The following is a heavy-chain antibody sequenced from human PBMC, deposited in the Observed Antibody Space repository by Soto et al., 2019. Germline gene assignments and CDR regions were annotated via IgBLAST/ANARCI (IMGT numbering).Heavy chain of an antibody. Sequence: SVKVSCKASGGTFSSYTISWVRQAPGQGLEWMERIIPILGIANYAQKFQGRVTITADKSTSTAYMELSSLRSEDTAVYYCAREGQNYDFWSGYYFWFDPWGQGTLVTVSS. CDR3: AREGQNYDFWSGYYFWFDP. J-gene: IGHJ5*02. CDR2: IIPILGIA. D-gene: IGHD3-3*01. V-gene: IGHV1-69*04. CDR1: GGTFSSYT.